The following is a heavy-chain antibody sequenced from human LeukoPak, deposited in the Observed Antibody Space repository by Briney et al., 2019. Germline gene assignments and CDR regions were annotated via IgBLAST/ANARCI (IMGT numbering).Heavy chain of an antibody. CDR3: AREYYYDSSGHYYPEAFDI. CDR2: INPNSGGT. V-gene: IGHV1-2*02. J-gene: IGHJ3*02. Sequence: ASVKVSCKASRYTFTGYYMHWVRQAPGQRLEWMGWINPNSGGTNYAQKFQGRVTMTRDTSISTAYMELSRLRSDDTAVYYCAREYYYDSSGHYYPEAFDIWGQGTMVTVSS. D-gene: IGHD3-22*01. CDR1: RYTFTGYY.